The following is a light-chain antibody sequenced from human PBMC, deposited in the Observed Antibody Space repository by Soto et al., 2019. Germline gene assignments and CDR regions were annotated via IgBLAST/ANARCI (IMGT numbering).Light chain of an antibody. CDR2: GAS. J-gene: IGKJ1*01. CDR1: QSVSSN. V-gene: IGKV3-15*01. CDR3: QQYNNWPT. Sequence: EIVMTQSPATLSVSPGERATLSCRASQSVSSNLAWYQQKPGQAPRLLIYGASTRATGIPARFSGSGSGTEFTLTIRSLQSEDFAVYYCQQYNNWPTCGHGNKVEIK.